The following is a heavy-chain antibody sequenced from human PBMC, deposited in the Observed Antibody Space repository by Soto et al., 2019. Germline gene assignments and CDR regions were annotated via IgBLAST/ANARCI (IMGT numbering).Heavy chain of an antibody. CDR2: ISYDGSNK. V-gene: IGHV3-30-3*01. CDR3: ARFALTMTTLDY. D-gene: IGHD4-4*01. Sequence: GGSLRLSCCASGFTFSSYAMHWVRQAPGKGLEWVEVISYDGSNKYYADSVKGRFTISRDNSKNTLYLQMNSLRAEDTAVYYCARFALTMTTLDYWGQGTLGTVSS. J-gene: IGHJ4*02. CDR1: GFTFSSYA.